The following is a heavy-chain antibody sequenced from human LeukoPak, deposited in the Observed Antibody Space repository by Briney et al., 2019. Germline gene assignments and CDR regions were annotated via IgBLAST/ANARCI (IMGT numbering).Heavy chain of an antibody. Sequence: GGSLRLSCAASGFTFGSYAMSWVRQAPGRGLEWVSSISSSGVSTYSADSVKGRFIISRDNPKNTLYLQMNSLRVEDTAVYYCAKNRQSTDSSVHAWGPGTLVTVSS. CDR3: AKNRQSTDSSVHA. CDR2: ISSSGVST. J-gene: IGHJ5*02. D-gene: IGHD6-6*01. V-gene: IGHV3-23*01. CDR1: GFTFGSYA.